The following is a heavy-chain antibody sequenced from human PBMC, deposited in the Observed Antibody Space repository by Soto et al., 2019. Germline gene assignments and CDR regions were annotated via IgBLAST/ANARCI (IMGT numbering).Heavy chain of an antibody. D-gene: IGHD2-2*01. CDR2: MWHDGSDK. V-gene: IGHV3-33*01. J-gene: IGHJ6*02. CDR1: GFTFSSYG. Sequence: QVQLVESGGGVVQPGRSLRLSCAASGFTFSSYGIHWVRQAPGKGLEWVAFMWHDGSDKYYADSVKGRFTISRDNSKNTLYLQMNSLRAEDTAIYYCARDTVTSLTPYQGFYYYGMDVWGQGTTVTVSS. CDR3: ARDTVTSLTPYQGFYYYGMDV.